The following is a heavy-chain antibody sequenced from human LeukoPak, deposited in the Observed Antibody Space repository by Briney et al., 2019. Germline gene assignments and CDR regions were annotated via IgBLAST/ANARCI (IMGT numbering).Heavy chain of an antibody. CDR2: IYYSGST. Sequence: SGTLSLTCTVSGGSISNYYWSWIRQPPGKGLEWIGYIYYSGSTNYNPSLKSRVTISVDTSKNQFSLKLSSVTAADAAVYYCARNLTIRYGGVIVHGWFDPWGQGTLVTVSS. CDR1: GGSISNYY. D-gene: IGHD3-16*02. CDR3: ARNLTIRYGGVIVHGWFDP. J-gene: IGHJ5*02. V-gene: IGHV4-59*01.